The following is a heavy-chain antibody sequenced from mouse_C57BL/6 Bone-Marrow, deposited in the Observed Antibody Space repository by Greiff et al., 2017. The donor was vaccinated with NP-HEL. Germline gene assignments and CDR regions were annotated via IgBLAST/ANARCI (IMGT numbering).Heavy chain of an antibody. D-gene: IGHD2-1*01. CDR1: GYTFTSYW. J-gene: IGHJ1*03. Sequence: QVQLQQPGAELVRPGTSVKLSCKASGYTFTSYWMHWVKQRPGQGLEWIGVIDPSDSYTNYNQKFKGKATLTVDTSSSTASMQLSSLTSEDSAVYYCARWGNYWYFDVWGTGTTVTVSS. CDR2: IDPSDSYT. CDR3: ARWGNYWYFDV. V-gene: IGHV1-59*01.